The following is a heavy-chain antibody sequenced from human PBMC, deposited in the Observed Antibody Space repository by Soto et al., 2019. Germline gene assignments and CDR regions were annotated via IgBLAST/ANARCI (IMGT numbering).Heavy chain of an antibody. D-gene: IGHD2-8*01. CDR1: GFTFSIYD. CDR3: ARDHCTNGVCNYGMDV. J-gene: IGHJ6*02. CDR2: IGTAGDT. Sequence: GGSLRLSCAASGFTFSIYDMHWVLQATVKGLEWVSAIGTAGDTYYPGSVKGRFTISRENAKNCLYLQMNSLRAGDTAVYYCARDHCTNGVCNYGMDVWGQGTTVTVSS. V-gene: IGHV3-13*01.